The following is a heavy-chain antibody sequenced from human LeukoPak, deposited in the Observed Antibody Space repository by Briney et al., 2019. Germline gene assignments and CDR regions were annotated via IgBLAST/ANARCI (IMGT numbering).Heavy chain of an antibody. J-gene: IGHJ4*02. V-gene: IGHV1-69*05. Sequence: SVKVSCKASGGTFSSYAISWVRQAPGQGLEWMGGIIPIFGTANYAQKFQGRVTITTDESTSTAYMELSSLRSEDTAVYYCARGATVLERGDYFDYWGQGTLVTVSS. CDR1: GGTFSSYA. CDR2: IIPIFGTA. CDR3: ARGATVLERGDYFDY. D-gene: IGHD1-1*01.